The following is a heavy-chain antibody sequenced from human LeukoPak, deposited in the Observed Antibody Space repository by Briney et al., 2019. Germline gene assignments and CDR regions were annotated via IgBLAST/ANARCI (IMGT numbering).Heavy chain of an antibody. J-gene: IGHJ3*02. D-gene: IGHD3-10*01. CDR1: GFTFSSYA. CDR2: ISGSGGST. V-gene: IGHV3-23*01. Sequence: GGSLRLSCAASGFTFSSYAMSWVRQAPGKGLEWVSAISGSGGSTHYADSVKGRFTISRDNSKNTLYLQMNSLRAEDTAVYYCAKDPDYYGSGSYYNARDDAFDIWGQGTMVTVSS. CDR3: AKDPDYYGSGSYYNARDDAFDI.